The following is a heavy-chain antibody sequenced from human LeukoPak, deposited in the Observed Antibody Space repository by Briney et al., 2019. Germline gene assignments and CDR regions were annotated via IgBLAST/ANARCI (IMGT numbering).Heavy chain of an antibody. Sequence: PGGSLRLSCAASGFTFSTYGMHWVRQAPGKGLEWVAFIRYDGSNKYYADSVKGRFTISRDNSKNTLYLQMNSLRAEDTAVYYCAKADVAVAGPKYYYYYMDVWGKGTTVTISS. J-gene: IGHJ6*03. CDR2: IRYDGSNK. CDR1: GFTFSTYG. D-gene: IGHD6-19*01. V-gene: IGHV3-30*02. CDR3: AKADVAVAGPKYYYYYMDV.